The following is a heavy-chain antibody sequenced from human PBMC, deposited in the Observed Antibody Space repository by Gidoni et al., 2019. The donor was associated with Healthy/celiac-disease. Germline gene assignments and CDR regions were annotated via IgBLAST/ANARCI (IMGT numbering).Heavy chain of an antibody. CDR1: GFTFSSYA. D-gene: IGHD2-15*01. Sequence: EVQLVESGGGLVQPGGSLRLPCSASGFTFSSYAMHWVRQAPGKGLEYVSAISSNGGSTYYADSVKGRFTISRDNSKNTLYLQMSSLRAEDTAVYYCVKEDIVVVVAAERALDYWGQGTLVTVSS. V-gene: IGHV3-64D*06. J-gene: IGHJ4*02. CDR3: VKEDIVVVVAAERALDY. CDR2: ISSNGGST.